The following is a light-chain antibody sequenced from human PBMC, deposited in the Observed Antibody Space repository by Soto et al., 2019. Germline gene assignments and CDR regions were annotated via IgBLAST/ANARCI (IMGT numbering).Light chain of an antibody. V-gene: IGLV2-14*01. CDR3: SSYTSSSTLVV. J-gene: IGLJ2*01. CDR1: SSDVGGYNY. CDR2: DVS. Sequence: QSVLTQPASVSGSPGQSITISCTGTSSDVGGYNYVSWYQQHPGKAPKLMIYDVSNRPSGVSNRVSGSKSGNTASLTISGLQAEEEADYYCSSYTSSSTLVVFGGGTKLTVL.